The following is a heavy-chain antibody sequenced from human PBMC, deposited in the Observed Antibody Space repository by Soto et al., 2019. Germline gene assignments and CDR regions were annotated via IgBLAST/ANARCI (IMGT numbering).Heavy chain of an antibody. V-gene: IGHV5-51*01. CDR1: GYSFASYW. D-gene: IGHD6-6*01. J-gene: IGHJ6*02. CDR3: ARTRSFTLGFYYDGMDV. CDR2: IYPGESDT. Sequence: GESLKISCEASGYSFASYWMGWVRQMPGKDLEWMGIIYPGESDTRYSPSFQGQVTISADKSLRTAYPQWTSLKASDTALYYCARTRSFTLGFYYDGMDVWGQGTTVTVYS.